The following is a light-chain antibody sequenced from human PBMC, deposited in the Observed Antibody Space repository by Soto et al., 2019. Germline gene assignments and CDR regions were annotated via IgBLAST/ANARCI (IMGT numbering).Light chain of an antibody. CDR2: DAS. CDR1: QSVRSF. Sequence: EIVLTQSPGTLSLSPGERATLSCRASQSVRSFLAWYQQRPGQAPRLLIYDASNRATGIPVRFSGSGSGTDFTLTISSLEPEDFAVSYCQHRSSWPLTFGGGTKVEIK. V-gene: IGKV3-11*01. CDR3: QHRSSWPLT. J-gene: IGKJ4*01.